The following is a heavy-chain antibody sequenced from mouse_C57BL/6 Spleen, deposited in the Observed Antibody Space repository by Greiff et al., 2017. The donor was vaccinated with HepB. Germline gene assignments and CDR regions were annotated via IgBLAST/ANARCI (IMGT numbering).Heavy chain of an antibody. CDR3: ARSYSKYYYAMDY. J-gene: IGHJ4*01. Sequence: QVQLQQSGAELVKPGASVKISCKASGYAFSSYWMNWVKQRHGTGLEWIGQIYPGDGDTNYNGKFKGKATMTADKSSSTAYIQLSSLTSEDSAVYFGARSYSKYYYAMDYWGQGTSVTVSS. CDR1: GYAFSSYW. D-gene: IGHD2-5*01. V-gene: IGHV1-80*01. CDR2: IYPGDGDT.